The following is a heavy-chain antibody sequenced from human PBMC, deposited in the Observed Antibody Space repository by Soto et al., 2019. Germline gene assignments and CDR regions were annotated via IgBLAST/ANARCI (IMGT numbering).Heavy chain of an antibody. J-gene: IGHJ4*02. CDR1: GFTFSSYG. Sequence: QVQLVESGGGVVQPGRSLRLSCAASGFTFSSYGMHWVRQAPGKGLEWVAVISYDGSNKYYADSVKGRFTISRDNSKNTLYLQMNSLRAEDTAVYYCAKGVDCLLQTDFDYWGQGTLVTVSS. CDR3: AKGVDCLLQTDFDY. V-gene: IGHV3-30*18. CDR2: ISYDGSNK. D-gene: IGHD3-9*01.